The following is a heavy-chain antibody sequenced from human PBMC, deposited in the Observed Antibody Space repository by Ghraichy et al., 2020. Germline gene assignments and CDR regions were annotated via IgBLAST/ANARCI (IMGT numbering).Heavy chain of an antibody. CDR3: ARVRVGATRDFDN. J-gene: IGHJ4*02. CDR1: GYTFTSFY. Sequence: ASVKVSCKASGYTFTSFYLHWVRQAPGQGLEWMGMINPSGGSPNYAQKFQGRVSMTRDTSTSTVYMELSSLISEDTAVYYCARVRVGATRDFDNWGQGTLVTVSS. D-gene: IGHD1-26*01. CDR2: INPSGGSP. V-gene: IGHV1-46*01.